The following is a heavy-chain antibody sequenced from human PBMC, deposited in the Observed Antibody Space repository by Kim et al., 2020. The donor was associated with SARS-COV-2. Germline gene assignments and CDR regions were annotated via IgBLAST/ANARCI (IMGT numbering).Heavy chain of an antibody. D-gene: IGHD6-13*01. CDR3: AREPTSSSWDPYYFDY. Sequence: RFQGRVTMTRDKSTSTVYMERSSLRSEDTAVYYCAREPTSSSWDPYYFDYWGQGTLVTVSS. J-gene: IGHJ4*02. V-gene: IGHV1-46*01.